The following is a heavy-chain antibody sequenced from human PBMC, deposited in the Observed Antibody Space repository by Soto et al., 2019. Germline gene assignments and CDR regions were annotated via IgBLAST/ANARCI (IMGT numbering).Heavy chain of an antibody. Sequence: GGSLRLSCAASGFTLSSYAESWVRQAPGKGLEWVSAISGSGGHTYYADSVKGRFTISRDKSKNTLYLQMNSLRAEDTAVYYCAKGKDYYGSGAFDYWGQGTLVTVSS. D-gene: IGHD3-10*01. CDR2: ISGSGGHT. CDR1: GFTLSSYA. V-gene: IGHV3-23*01. CDR3: AKGKDYYGSGAFDY. J-gene: IGHJ4*02.